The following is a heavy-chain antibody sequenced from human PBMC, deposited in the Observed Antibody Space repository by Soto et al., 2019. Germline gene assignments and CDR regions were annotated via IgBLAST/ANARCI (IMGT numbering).Heavy chain of an antibody. CDR1: GFTFSSNA. Sequence: EVQLLDSGGGFVQPGGSLRLSCAASGFTFSSNAMHWVRQAPGKGLEWVSAISGSAGSTYYADSVKGRFTVSRDNSRNTLDLQMDSLRVEDTAIYYCAKAYFDFLDGLNYWGQGSLVSVSS. D-gene: IGHD3-3*01. J-gene: IGHJ4*02. CDR2: ISGSAGST. CDR3: AKAYFDFLDGLNY. V-gene: IGHV3-23*01.